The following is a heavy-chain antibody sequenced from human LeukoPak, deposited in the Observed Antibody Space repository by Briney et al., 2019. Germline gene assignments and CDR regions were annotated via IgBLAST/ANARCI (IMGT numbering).Heavy chain of an antibody. J-gene: IGHJ6*02. CDR1: GFTFSSYE. Sequence: PGGSLRLSCAASGFTFSSYEINWVRQPPGKGLEWVSYISSSGSTIYYADSVRGRFTISRDNAKNSLYLQMNSLRAEDTAVYYCARGGFSYGRQYDYYFYGMDVWGQGTTVTVSS. D-gene: IGHD5-18*01. CDR2: ISSSGSTI. CDR3: ARGGFSYGRQYDYYFYGMDV. V-gene: IGHV3-48*03.